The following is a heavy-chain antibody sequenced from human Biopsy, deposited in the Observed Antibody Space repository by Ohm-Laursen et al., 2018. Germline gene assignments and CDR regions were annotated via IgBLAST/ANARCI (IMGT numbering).Heavy chain of an antibody. CDR2: IYITGET. J-gene: IGHJ5*02. V-gene: IGHV4-4*07. CDR1: GGYISHYY. D-gene: IGHD3-10*01. Sequence: PSQTLSLTCTVSGGYISHYYWTWIRPPAGQGLEWIGRIYITGETDYNPSLKSRVTMSVDSSKKQFSLKLKSVTAADTAIYYCARAPPLIRGVVESWFDPWGQGILVTVSS. CDR3: ARAPPLIRGVVESWFDP.